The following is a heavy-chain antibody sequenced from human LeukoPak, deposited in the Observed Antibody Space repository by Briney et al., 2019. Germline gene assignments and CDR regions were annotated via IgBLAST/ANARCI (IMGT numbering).Heavy chain of an antibody. D-gene: IGHD4-11*01. CDR2: LTRGSSNI. Sequence: PGGSLRLSCEASGFPFMTYAMNWVRQSPGKGLEWVAFLTRGSSNIQYAESVKGRFTISRDNGKDSLFLQMNSLRAEDTAVYYCARVVPLHEYYNSYMDVWGKGTTVTVSS. CDR1: GFPFMTYA. V-gene: IGHV3-48*01. J-gene: IGHJ6*03. CDR3: ARVVPLHEYYNSYMDV.